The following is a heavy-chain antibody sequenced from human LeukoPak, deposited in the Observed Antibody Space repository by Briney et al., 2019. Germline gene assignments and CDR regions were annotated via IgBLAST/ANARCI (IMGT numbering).Heavy chain of an antibody. J-gene: IGHJ4*02. CDR2: IYYSGST. V-gene: IGHV4-39*01. CDR1: GGSISSSSYY. D-gene: IGHD1-26*01. CDR3: ARQWELPTFDY. Sequence: SETLSLTCTVSGGSISSSSYYWGWIRQPPGKGLEWIGSIYYSGSTYYNPSLKSRVTISVDTSKNQFSLKLSSVTAADTAVYYCARQWELPTFDYWGQGTLVTVSS.